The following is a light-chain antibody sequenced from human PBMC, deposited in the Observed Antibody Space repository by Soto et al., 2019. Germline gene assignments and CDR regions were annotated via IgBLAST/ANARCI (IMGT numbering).Light chain of an antibody. CDR2: GAS. J-gene: IGKJ4*01. CDR3: QQYNSWPLT. V-gene: IGKV3-15*01. CDR1: QSVSSN. Sequence: EIVMSQSPATLSVSPGERATLSCRASQSVSSNLAWYQQKPGQAPRLLIYGASTRATGIPARFSGSGSGTAFTLTISSLQSEDLAIYYCQQYNSWPLTFGGGTKVEIK.